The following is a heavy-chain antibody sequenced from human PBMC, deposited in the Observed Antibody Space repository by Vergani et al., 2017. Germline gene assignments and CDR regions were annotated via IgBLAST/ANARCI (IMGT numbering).Heavy chain of an antibody. CDR1: GWSFTSYH. CDR3: ARVNTKTNGDLYYDYYMDV. V-gene: IGHV4-34*01. Sequence: QVQLQQWGGGLLKPSETLSLTCVVNGWSFTSYHWTWIRQSPGEGLEWVGDIDHTGRPDYNPSLKSRLSMSVDKSRNQFSLTLNSVTATDTTIYFCARVNTKTNGDLYYDYYMDVWGQGTAVTVS. D-gene: IGHD2-8*01. J-gene: IGHJ6*03. CDR2: IDHTGRP.